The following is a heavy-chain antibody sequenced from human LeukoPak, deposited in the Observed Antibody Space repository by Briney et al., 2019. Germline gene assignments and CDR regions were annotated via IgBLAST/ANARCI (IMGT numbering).Heavy chain of an antibody. Sequence: ASVKVSCKASGYTFTGYYMHWVRQAPGQGLEWMGWINPNSGGTNYAQKFQGRVTMTRDTSISTAYMELSRLRSDDTAVYYCARVRQQLVPFYFDYWGQGTLVTVSS. V-gene: IGHV1-2*02. J-gene: IGHJ4*02. D-gene: IGHD6-13*01. CDR3: ARVRQQLVPFYFDY. CDR2: INPNSGGT. CDR1: GYTFTGYY.